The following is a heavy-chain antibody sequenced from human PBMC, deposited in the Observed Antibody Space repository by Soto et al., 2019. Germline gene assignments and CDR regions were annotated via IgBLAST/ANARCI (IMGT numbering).Heavy chain of an antibody. D-gene: IGHD1-26*01. CDR3: ARDGVGANGFDY. V-gene: IGHV4-59*01. Sequence: QVQLQESGPGLVKPSETLSLTCTVSGGSISSYYWSWIRQPPGKGLEWIGYIYYSGSTNYNPSLKSRVTISVDMSKNQFSLKLSSVTAADTAVYYCARDGVGANGFDYWGQGTLVTVSS. CDR1: GGSISSYY. J-gene: IGHJ4*02. CDR2: IYYSGST.